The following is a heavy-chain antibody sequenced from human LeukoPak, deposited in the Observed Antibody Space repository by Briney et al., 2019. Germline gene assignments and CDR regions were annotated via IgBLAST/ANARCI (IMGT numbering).Heavy chain of an antibody. V-gene: IGHV3-7*03. CDR3: AKGSGSSCYSPCDY. CDR1: GFTFSSYW. Sequence: GSLRLSCAASGFTFSSYWMNWARQAPGKGLEWVASINHNGNVNYYVDSVKGRFTISRDNAKNSLYLQMSNLRAEDTAVYYCAKGSGSSCYSPCDYWGQGILVTVSS. D-gene: IGHD2-15*01. CDR2: INHNGNVN. J-gene: IGHJ4*02.